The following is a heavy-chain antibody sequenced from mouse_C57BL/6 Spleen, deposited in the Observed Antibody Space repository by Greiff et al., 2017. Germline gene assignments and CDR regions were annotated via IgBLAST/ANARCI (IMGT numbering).Heavy chain of an antibody. CDR2: IYPGGGYT. CDR1: GYTFTNYW. J-gene: IGHJ2*01. Sequence: VQLQQSGAELVRPGTSVKLSCKASGYTFTNYWIGWAKQRPGHGLEWIGDIYPGGGYTNYNEKFKGKATLTADKSSSTAYMQFRSLTSEDSAIYYCARGYYSNLSDYWGQGTTLTVSS. CDR3: ARGYYSNLSDY. D-gene: IGHD2-5*01. V-gene: IGHV1-63*01.